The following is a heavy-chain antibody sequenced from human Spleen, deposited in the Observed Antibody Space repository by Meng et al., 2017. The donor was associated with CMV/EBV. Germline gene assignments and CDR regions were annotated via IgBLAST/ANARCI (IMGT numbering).Heavy chain of an antibody. CDR3: ARSCNGNTCPFDF. CDR2: IIPIYGTT. V-gene: IGHV1-69*05. Sequence: TASEGTFRTYAVTWVRQAPGRGLEWMGRIIPIYGTTNYAQKFQGRVTITTDESTGTAYMELSSLRSEDAAFYYCARSCNGNTCPFDFWGQGTLVTVSS. CDR1: EGTFRTYA. D-gene: IGHD2/OR15-2a*01. J-gene: IGHJ4*02.